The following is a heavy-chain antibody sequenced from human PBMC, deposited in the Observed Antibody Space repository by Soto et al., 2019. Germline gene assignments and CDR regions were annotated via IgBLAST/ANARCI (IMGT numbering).Heavy chain of an antibody. V-gene: IGHV3-11*01. CDR3: ARDLNPYYDILTGYSPQGYFDY. CDR2: ISSSGSTI. Sequence: GGSLRLSCAASGFTFSDYYMSWIRQAPGKGLEWVSYISSSGSTIYYADSVKGRFTISRDNAKNSLYLQMNSLRAEDTAVYYCARDLNPYYDILTGYSPQGYFDYGGQGTLVTVSS. CDR1: GFTFSDYY. D-gene: IGHD3-9*01. J-gene: IGHJ4*02.